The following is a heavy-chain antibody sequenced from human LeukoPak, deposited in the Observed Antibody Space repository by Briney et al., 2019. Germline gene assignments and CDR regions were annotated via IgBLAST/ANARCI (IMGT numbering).Heavy chain of an antibody. CDR1: GGSISSYY. D-gene: IGHD4-17*01. J-gene: IGHJ3*02. CDR2: IYTSGST. V-gene: IGHV4-4*07. Sequence: SETLSLTCTVSGGSISSYYWNWIRQPAGKGLEWIGHIYTSGSTNYNPSLKSRVTMSVDTSKKQFSLKLTSVTAAHTAVYYCARDRGYGDYFDAFDIWGQGTMVTVSS. CDR3: ARDRGYGDYFDAFDI.